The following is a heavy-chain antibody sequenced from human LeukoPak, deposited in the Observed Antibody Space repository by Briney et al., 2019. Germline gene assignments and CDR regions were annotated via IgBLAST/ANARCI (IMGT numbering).Heavy chain of an antibody. Sequence: SETLSLTCTVSGGSISYYYWGWIRQPPGKGLGCIGYIYYTGSTNYNPSLKSRVAISLDTSKNQFSLTLSSVTAADTAVYYCARSPPHTNTWIFDYWGQGTLVTVSS. J-gene: IGHJ4*02. CDR3: ARSPPHTNTWIFDY. V-gene: IGHV4-59*01. CDR1: GGSISYYY. CDR2: IYYTGST. D-gene: IGHD5-12*01.